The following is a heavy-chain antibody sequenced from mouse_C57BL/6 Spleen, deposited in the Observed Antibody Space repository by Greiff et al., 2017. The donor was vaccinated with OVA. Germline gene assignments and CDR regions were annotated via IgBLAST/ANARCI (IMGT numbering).Heavy chain of an antibody. CDR3: ARGYGSSPQAMDY. J-gene: IGHJ4*01. CDR1: GYTFTSYW. V-gene: IGHV1-69*01. CDR2: IDPSDSYT. Sequence: QVQLKQPGAELVMPGASVKLSCKASGYTFTSYWMHWVKQRPGQGLEWIGEIDPSDSYTNYNQKFKGKSTLTVDKSSSTAYMQLSSLTSEDSAVYYCARGYGSSPQAMDYWGQGTSVTVSS. D-gene: IGHD1-1*01.